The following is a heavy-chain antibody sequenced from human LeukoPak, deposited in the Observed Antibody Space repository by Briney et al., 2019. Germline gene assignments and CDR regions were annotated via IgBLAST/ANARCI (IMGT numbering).Heavy chain of an antibody. D-gene: IGHD2-2*01. V-gene: IGHV4-4*07. Sequence: SETLSLTCTVSGGSISSYYWSWIRQPAGKGPEWIVRIYTSGSTNYNPSLKSRVTMSVDTSKNQFSLKLSSVTAADTAVYYCARGPVVPAATGNWFDPWGQGTLVTVSS. CDR2: IYTSGST. J-gene: IGHJ5*02. CDR3: ARGPVVPAATGNWFDP. CDR1: GGSISSYY.